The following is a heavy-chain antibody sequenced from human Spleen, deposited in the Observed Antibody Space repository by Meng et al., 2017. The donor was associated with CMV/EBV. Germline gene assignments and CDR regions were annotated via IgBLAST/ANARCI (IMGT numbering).Heavy chain of an antibody. D-gene: IGHD3-10*01. J-gene: IGHJ6*02. Sequence: SYARNWVRQAPGQGLEWMGWINANTGNPTYAQGFTGRFVFSLDTSVSTAYLQISSLKAEDTAVYYCARDSTMVRGVIISYYYYGMDVWGQGTTVTVSS. CDR3: ARDSTMVRGVIISYYYYGMDV. CDR2: INANTGNP. CDR1: SYA. V-gene: IGHV7-4-1*02.